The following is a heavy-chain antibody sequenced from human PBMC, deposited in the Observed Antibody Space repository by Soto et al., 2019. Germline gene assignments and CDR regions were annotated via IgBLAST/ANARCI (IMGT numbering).Heavy chain of an antibody. CDR2: IYYSGST. J-gene: IGHJ6*02. CDR1: GASISSSSYY. D-gene: IGHD1-7*01. V-gene: IGHV4-39*01. Sequence: QLQLHESGPGLVKPSETLSLTCTVSGASISSSSYYWGWIRQPPGKGLEWIGGIYYSGSTYYNPSLKSRVTISVDTSKNQFSLKLSSVTAADTALYYCARLNAGTTYYYYGMDVWGQGTTVTVSS. CDR3: ARLNAGTTYYYYGMDV.